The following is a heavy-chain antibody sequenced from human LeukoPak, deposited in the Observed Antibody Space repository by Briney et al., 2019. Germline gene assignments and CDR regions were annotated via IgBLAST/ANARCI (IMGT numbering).Heavy chain of an antibody. D-gene: IGHD6-25*01. J-gene: IGHJ4*02. V-gene: IGHV4-34*01. CDR3: ARIVGIAAGRGIDY. Sequence: SETLSLTCAVYGGSFSGYYWSWIRQPPGKGLEWIGEINHSGSTNYNPSLKSRVTISVDTSKNQFSLKLSSVTAADTAVYYCARIVGIAAGRGIDYWGQGTLVTVSS. CDR2: INHSGST. CDR1: GGSFSGYY.